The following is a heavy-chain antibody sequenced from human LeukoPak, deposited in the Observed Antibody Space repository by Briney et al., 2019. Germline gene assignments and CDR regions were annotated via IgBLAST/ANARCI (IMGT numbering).Heavy chain of an antibody. V-gene: IGHV3-53*01. J-gene: IGHJ4*02. Sequence: GSLRLSCAASGFTFSSYAMSWVRQAPGEGLEWVSVIYSGGSTYYADSAKDRFTIYRDNSKNTLYLQMNSLRAEDTAVYYCAREGLAYLSLGYWGQGTLVTVSS. CDR1: GFTFSSYA. CDR3: AREGLAYLSLGY. CDR2: IYSGGST. D-gene: IGHD3-16*01.